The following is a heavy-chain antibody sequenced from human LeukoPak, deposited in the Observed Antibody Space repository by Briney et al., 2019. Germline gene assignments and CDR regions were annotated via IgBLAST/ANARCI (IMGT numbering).Heavy chain of an antibody. CDR1: GDSIRSYY. Sequence: SETLSLTCSVAGDSIRSYYWSWIRQPPGKGLEWIAYIYYSGSTYYNPSLKSRVTLSVDTSKNQFSLDLNSVTVADTAVYYCARDPDYYGSGSGGYFDSWGQGTLVTVST. V-gene: IGHV4-30-4*08. CDR3: ARDPDYYGSGSGGYFDS. CDR2: IYYSGST. D-gene: IGHD3-10*01. J-gene: IGHJ4*02.